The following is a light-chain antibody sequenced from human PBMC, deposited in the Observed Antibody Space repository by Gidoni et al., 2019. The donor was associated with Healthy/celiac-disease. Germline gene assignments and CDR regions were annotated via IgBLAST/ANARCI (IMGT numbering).Light chain of an antibody. J-gene: IGKJ5*01. V-gene: IGKV3-20*01. CDR3: QQYGSSSIT. Sequence: EIVLTQYPGTLSLSQGERATLSCRASQSVSSSYLAWYQQKPGQAPRLLIYGASSRATGIPDRFSGSGSGTDFTLTISRLEPEDFAVYYCQQYGSSSITFGQGTRLEIK. CDR2: GAS. CDR1: QSVSSSY.